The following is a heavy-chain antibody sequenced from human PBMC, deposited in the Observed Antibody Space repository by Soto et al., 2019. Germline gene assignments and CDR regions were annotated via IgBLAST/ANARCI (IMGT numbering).Heavy chain of an antibody. CDR2: INPSGGST. J-gene: IGHJ3*01. Sequence: QVQLVQSGAEVKKPGASVKVSCKASGYTFTSYYMHWVRQAPGQGLEWMGIINPSGGSTSYAQKYKGRVTMTRDTSTSTVYMELSSLRSEDTAVYYCARNYDSSGHTPDAFDVWGQGTMVTVSS. CDR1: GYTFTSYY. V-gene: IGHV1-46*01. D-gene: IGHD3-22*01. CDR3: ARNYDSSGHTPDAFDV.